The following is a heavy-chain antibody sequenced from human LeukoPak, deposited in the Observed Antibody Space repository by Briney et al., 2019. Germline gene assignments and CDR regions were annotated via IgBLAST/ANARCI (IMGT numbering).Heavy chain of an antibody. CDR3: ATERTGYDFIF. D-gene: IGHD5-12*01. V-gene: IGHV4-31*03. J-gene: IGHJ4*02. CDR1: GGSISSGGYY. Sequence: SETLSLTCTVSGGSISSGGYYWSWIRQHPGTGLEWIGYIYYSGSTYYNPSLKSRVTISVDTSKNQFSLKLSPVTAADTAVYYCATERTGYDFIFWGQGTLVTVSS. CDR2: IYYSGST.